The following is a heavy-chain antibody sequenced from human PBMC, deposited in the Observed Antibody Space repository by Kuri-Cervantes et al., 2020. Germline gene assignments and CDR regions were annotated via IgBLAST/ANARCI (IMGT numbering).Heavy chain of an antibody. J-gene: IGHJ4*02. V-gene: IGHV3-30-3*01. CDR2: ISYDGSNK. Sequence: LSLTCAASGFTFSSYAMHWVRQAPGKGLEWVAVISYDGSNKHYADSVKGRFTISRDNSKNTLYLQMNSLRAEDTAVYYCARGGKDGYNYFMSYYWGQGTLVTVSS. CDR3: ARGGKDGYNYFMSYY. D-gene: IGHD5-24*01. CDR1: GFTFSSYA.